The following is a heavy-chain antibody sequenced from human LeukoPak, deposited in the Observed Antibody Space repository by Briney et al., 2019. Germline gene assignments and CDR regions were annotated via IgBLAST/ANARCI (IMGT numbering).Heavy chain of an antibody. J-gene: IGHJ4*02. CDR1: RFTFCDDY. V-gene: IGHV3-72*01. CDR2: IRNKANSYTT. Sequence: GGSLRLSSAASRFTFCDDYMDWVRQAPGKGLEWVGRIRNKANSYTTEYAASVKVRFTISRDDSKNSLYLQINSLKIEDTAVYYCARVGSSGWEDYWGQGTLVTVSS. CDR3: ARVGSSGWEDY. D-gene: IGHD6-19*01.